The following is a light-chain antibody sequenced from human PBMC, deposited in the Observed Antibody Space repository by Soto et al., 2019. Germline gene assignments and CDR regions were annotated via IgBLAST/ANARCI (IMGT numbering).Light chain of an antibody. J-gene: IGKJ1*01. V-gene: IGKV3-20*01. CDR1: QSVSSN. CDR3: QQRT. CDR2: GAS. Sequence: EIVLTQSPGTLSLSPGERATLSCRASQSVSSNLAWYQQKPGQAPRLLIYGASSRATGIPDRFSGSGSGTDFTLTISRLEPEDFAVYYCQQRTFGQGTKVDIK.